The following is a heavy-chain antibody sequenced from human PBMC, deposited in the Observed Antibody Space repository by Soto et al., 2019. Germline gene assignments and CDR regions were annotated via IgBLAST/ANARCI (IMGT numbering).Heavy chain of an antibody. J-gene: IGHJ6*02. D-gene: IGHD1-26*01. CDR2: IYPGDSDT. CDR3: ARQGGRGAYYYYGMDV. CDR1: GYSFTSYW. V-gene: IGHV5-51*01. Sequence: GESLKISCKGSGYSFTSYWIGWVRQMPGKGLEWMGIIYPGDSDTRYSPSFQGQVTISADKSISTAHLQWSSLKASDTAMYYCARQGGRGAYYYYGMDVWGQGTTVTVSS.